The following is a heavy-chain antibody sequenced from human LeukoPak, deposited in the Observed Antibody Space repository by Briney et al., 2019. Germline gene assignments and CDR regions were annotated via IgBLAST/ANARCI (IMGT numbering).Heavy chain of an antibody. V-gene: IGHV4-34*01. D-gene: IGHD2-2*01. CDR3: ARGRNCSSTSCHYYFDY. J-gene: IGHJ4*02. CDR1: GGSFSGYY. Sequence: SETLSLTCAVYGGSFSGYYWSWIRQPPGKGLEWIGEINHSGSTNYNPSLKSRVTISVDTSKNQFSLKLSSVTAADTAVYYCARGRNCSSTSCHYYFDYWGQGTLVTVSS. CDR2: INHSGST.